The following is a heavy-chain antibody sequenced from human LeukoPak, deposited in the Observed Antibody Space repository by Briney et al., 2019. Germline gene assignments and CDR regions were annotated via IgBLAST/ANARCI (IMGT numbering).Heavy chain of an antibody. V-gene: IGHV3-53*01. CDR1: GFTVSSNY. J-gene: IGHJ4*02. CDR2: IYSGGST. D-gene: IGHD5-24*01. CDR3: AREGRDGYPTRAFDY. Sequence: GGSLRLSCAASGFTVSSNYMSWVRQAPGKGLEWVSVIYSGGSTYYADSVKGRFTISRDSSKNTLYLQMNSLRAEDTAVYYCAREGRDGYPTRAFDYWGQGTLVTVSS.